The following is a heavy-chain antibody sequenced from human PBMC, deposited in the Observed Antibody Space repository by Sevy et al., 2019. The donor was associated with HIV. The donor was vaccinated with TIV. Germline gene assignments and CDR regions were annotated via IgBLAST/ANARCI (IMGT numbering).Heavy chain of an antibody. CDR1: GGSISSSSYY. V-gene: IGHV4-39*01. J-gene: IGHJ3*02. D-gene: IGHD1-26*01. Sequence: SETLSLTCTVSGGSISSSSYYWGWIRQPPGKGLEWIGSIYYSGGTYYNPSLKSRVTISVDTSKNQFSLKLDSVTAADTAVYYCARHAAILAAFDIWGQGTMVTVSS. CDR3: ARHAAILAAFDI. CDR2: IYYSGGT.